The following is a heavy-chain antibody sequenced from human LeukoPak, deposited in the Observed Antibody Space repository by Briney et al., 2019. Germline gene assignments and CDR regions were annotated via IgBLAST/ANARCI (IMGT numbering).Heavy chain of an antibody. CDR2: LFYGEPT. V-gene: IGHV4-39*01. J-gene: IGHJ4*02. CDR1: GDSISSSGYY. Sequence: SETLSLTCTVSGDSISSSGYYWGCIRQPPGQGLEWIGSLFYGEPTSYSPSLQSRVIISLDTSRNQFSLKLSSVTAADTAVYYCARLERSRRHGTQFWGQGTLVTVSS. CDR3: ARLERSRRHGTQF. D-gene: IGHD5-24*01.